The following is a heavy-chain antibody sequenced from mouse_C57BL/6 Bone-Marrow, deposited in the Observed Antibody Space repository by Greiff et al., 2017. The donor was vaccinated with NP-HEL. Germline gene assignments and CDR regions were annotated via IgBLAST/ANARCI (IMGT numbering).Heavy chain of an antibody. CDR1: GYTFTDYY. D-gene: IGHD1-1*01. J-gene: IGHJ2*01. CDR2: INPNHGGP. Sequence: VQLQHSGPELVKPGASVKISCKASGYTFTDYYMNWVKQSHGKSLEWIGDINPNHGGPSYNQKFKGKATLTVDKSSSTAYMELRSLTSEDSAVYYCARRGRGSSYTEYYFDYWGQGTTLTVSS. CDR3: ARRGRGSSYTEYYFDY. V-gene: IGHV1-26*01.